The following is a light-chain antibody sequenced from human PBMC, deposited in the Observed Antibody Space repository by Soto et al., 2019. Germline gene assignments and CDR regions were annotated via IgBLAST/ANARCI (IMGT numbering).Light chain of an antibody. CDR2: GAS. V-gene: IGKV3-15*01. Sequence: EIGMTQSPATLSVSPGERATLSCRASQSVSSNLAWYQQKPGQAPRLLIYGASTRATGIPARFSGSGSGTEFTLTISSLQSEDFAVYYCQQYNNWPTWTFGQGTKVDNK. CDR1: QSVSSN. CDR3: QQYNNWPTWT. J-gene: IGKJ1*01.